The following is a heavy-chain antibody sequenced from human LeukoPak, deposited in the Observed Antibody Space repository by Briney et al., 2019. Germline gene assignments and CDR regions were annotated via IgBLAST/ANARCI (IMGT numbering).Heavy chain of an antibody. D-gene: IGHD2-2*01. J-gene: IGHJ6*02. Sequence: GGSLRLSCAASGFTFSSYAMSWVRQAPGKGLEWVSAISGSGGSTYYADSVKGRFTISRDNSKNTLYLQMNSLRAEDTAVYYCARDGCSSTSCAMIYYYYYGMDVWGQGTTVTVSS. V-gene: IGHV3-23*01. CDR3: ARDGCSSTSCAMIYYYYYGMDV. CDR2: ISGSGGST. CDR1: GFTFSSYA.